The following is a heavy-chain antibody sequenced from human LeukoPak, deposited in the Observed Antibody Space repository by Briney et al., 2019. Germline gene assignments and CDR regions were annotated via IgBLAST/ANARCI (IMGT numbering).Heavy chain of an antibody. CDR1: GDSVSRSDSY. CDR3: ARPPCSGYSCYGY. CDR2: IYYSGST. V-gene: IGHV4-39*01. J-gene: IGHJ4*02. Sequence: SETLSLTCSVSGDSVSRSDSYWDWIRQPPGKGLEWIGGIYYSGSTYYNSSLKSRVTISVDTSKNQFSLKLSSVTAADTAVYYCARPPCSGYSCYGYWGQGTLVTVSS. D-gene: IGHD2-15*01.